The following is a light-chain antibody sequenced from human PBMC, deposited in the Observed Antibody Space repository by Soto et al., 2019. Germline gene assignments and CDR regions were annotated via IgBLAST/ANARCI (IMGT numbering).Light chain of an antibody. Sequence: QSVLTQPPSASGSPGQSVTISCTGTSSDVGGYNYVSWYQQHPGKAPELMIYEVTKRPSGVPDRFSGSKSGNTASLTVSGLQAEDEADYYCSSYADSNNFVFGSGTKVAVL. CDR2: EVT. J-gene: IGLJ1*01. CDR3: SSYADSNNFV. V-gene: IGLV2-8*01. CDR1: SSDVGGYNY.